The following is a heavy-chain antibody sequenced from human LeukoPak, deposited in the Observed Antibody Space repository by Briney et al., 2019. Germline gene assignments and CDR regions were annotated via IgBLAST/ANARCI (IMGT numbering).Heavy chain of an antibody. CDR3: ATYSSSWYLYYYYYMDV. V-gene: IGHV1-69*06. J-gene: IGHJ6*03. Sequence: ASVKVSCKASGGTFSSYAISWVRQAPGQGLEWMGGIIPIFGTANYAQKFQGRVTITADKSTSTAYMELSSLRSEDTAVYYCATYSSSWYLYYYYYMDVWGKGTTVTVSS. D-gene: IGHD6-13*01. CDR2: IIPIFGTA. CDR1: GGTFSSYA.